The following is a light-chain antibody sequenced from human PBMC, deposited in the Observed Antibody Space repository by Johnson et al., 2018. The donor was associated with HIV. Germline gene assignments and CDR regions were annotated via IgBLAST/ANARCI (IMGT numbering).Light chain of an antibody. V-gene: IGLV1-51*01. Sequence: QSVLTQPPSVSAAPGQKVTISCSGSNSNIGKSSVSWYQQLTGTAPKLLIYDNDKRPSGIPDRFSGSKSGTSATLGITGLQTGDEADYYCGTWDNSLSAFYVFVTGTKVTVL. CDR1: NSNIGKSS. J-gene: IGLJ1*01. CDR2: DND. CDR3: GTWDNSLSAFYV.